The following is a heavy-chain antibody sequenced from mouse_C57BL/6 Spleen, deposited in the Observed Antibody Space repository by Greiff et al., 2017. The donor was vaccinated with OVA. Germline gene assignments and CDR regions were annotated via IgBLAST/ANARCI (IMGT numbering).Heavy chain of an antibody. J-gene: IGHJ4*01. CDR1: GYAFSSSW. D-gene: IGHD2-4*01. V-gene: IGHV1-82*01. Sequence: QVQLQQSGPELVKPGASVKISCKASGYAFSSSWMNWVKQRPGKGLEWIGRIYPGDGDTNYNGKFKGKATLTADKSSSTAYMQLSSLTSEDSAVYFCAIGGYDYDGIYYAMDYWGQGTSVTVSS. CDR2: IYPGDGDT. CDR3: AIGGYDYDGIYYAMDY.